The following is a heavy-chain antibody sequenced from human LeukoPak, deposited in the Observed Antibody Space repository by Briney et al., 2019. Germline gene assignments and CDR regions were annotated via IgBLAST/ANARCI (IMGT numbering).Heavy chain of an antibody. CDR1: GYTLTELS. D-gene: IGHD5-12*01. CDR2: FDPEDGET. Sequence: GASVKVSCKVSGYTLTELSMHWVRQAPGKGLEWMGGFDPEDGETIYAQKFQGRVTMTEDTSTDTAYMELSSLRSEDTAVYYCATCYDCATATTHFDYWGQGTLVTVSS. CDR3: ATCYDCATATTHFDY. J-gene: IGHJ4*02. V-gene: IGHV1-24*01.